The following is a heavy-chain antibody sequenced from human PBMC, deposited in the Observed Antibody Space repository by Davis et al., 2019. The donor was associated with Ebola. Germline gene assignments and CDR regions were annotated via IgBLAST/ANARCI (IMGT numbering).Heavy chain of an antibody. D-gene: IGHD3-9*01. CDR3: AREEPVLRYFDWLKDFHAFDI. Sequence: GESLKISCAASGFTFSSYWMSWVRQAPGKGLEWVANIKQDGSEKYYVDSVKGRFTISRDNAKNSLYLQMNSLRAEDTAVYYCAREEPVLRYFDWLKDFHAFDIWGQGTMVTVSS. CDR2: IKQDGSEK. V-gene: IGHV3-7*03. CDR1: GFTFSSYW. J-gene: IGHJ3*02.